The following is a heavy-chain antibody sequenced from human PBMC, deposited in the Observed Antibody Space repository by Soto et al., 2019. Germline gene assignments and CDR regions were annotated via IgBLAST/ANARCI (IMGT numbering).Heavy chain of an antibody. CDR3: ARGRARVPTVRGLILQFSYFDP. J-gene: IGHJ5*02. V-gene: IGHV4-4*07. D-gene: IGHD3-10*01. CDR1: GDSIRAHY. CDR2: LHSSGST. Sequence: QVQLQESGPGLVKPSETLSLTCTVSGDSIRAHYWSWIRQAAGKGLEWIGRLHSSGSTDSNPSLTSRCTMSADTCRNRFSLKLASLTAADTAVYYCARGRARVPTVRGLILQFSYFDPWGQGTLVTVSS.